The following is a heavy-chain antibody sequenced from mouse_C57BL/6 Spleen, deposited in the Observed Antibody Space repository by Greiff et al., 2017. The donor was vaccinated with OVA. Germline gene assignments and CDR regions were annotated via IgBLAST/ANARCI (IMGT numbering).Heavy chain of an antibody. CDR2: IDPENGDT. Sequence: EVQLQQSGAELVRPGASVKLSCTASGFNIKDDYMHWVKQRPEQGLEWIGWIDPENGDTEYASQFQGKATITADTSSNTAYLQLSSLTSEDTAVYYCTRQLRLLSWFAYWGQGTLVTVSA. CDR3: TRQLRLLSWFAY. V-gene: IGHV14-4*01. J-gene: IGHJ3*01. CDR1: GFNIKDDY. D-gene: IGHD3-2*02.